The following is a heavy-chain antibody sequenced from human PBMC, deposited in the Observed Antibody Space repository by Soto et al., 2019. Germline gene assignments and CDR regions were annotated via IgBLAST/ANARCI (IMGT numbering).Heavy chain of an antibody. V-gene: IGHV3-23*01. CDR2: ISGSGGST. Sequence: EVQLLESGGGLVQPGGSLRLSCAASGFTFSSYAMSWVRQAPGKGLEWVSAISGSGGSTYYADSVKGRFTISRDNSKNTLYMTMNSLRAEDTAVYYCAKAPYGILTGDYYYMDVWGKGATVTVSS. D-gene: IGHD3-9*01. CDR3: AKAPYGILTGDYYYMDV. J-gene: IGHJ6*03. CDR1: GFTFSSYA.